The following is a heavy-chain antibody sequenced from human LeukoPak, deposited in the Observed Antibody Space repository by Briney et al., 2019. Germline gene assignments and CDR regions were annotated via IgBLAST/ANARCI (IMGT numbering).Heavy chain of an antibody. Sequence: GGSLRLSCAASGFTFSSYSMNWVRQAPGKGLEWVSSISSSSSYIYYADSVKGRFTISRDNAKNSLYLQMDSLRAEDTAVYYCARVGATQNPWVFDYWGQGTLVTVSS. CDR3: ARVGATQNPWVFDY. V-gene: IGHV3-21*04. CDR2: ISSSSSYI. CDR1: GFTFSSYS. J-gene: IGHJ4*02. D-gene: IGHD1-26*01.